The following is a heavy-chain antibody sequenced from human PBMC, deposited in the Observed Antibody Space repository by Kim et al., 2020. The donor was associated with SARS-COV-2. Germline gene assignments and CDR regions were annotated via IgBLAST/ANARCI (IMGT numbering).Heavy chain of an antibody. CDR3: ARRSDFWSGYYTY. D-gene: IGHD3-3*01. Sequence: YHPSLKSRVTISVDTSKNQFSLKLSSVTAADTAVYYCARRSDFWSGYYTYWGQGTLVTVSS. J-gene: IGHJ4*02. V-gene: IGHV4-34*13.